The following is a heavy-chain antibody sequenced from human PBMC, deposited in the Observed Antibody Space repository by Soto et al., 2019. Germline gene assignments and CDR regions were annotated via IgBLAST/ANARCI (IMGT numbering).Heavy chain of an antibody. V-gene: IGHV1-18*04. Sequence: QVQLVQSGAEMKKPGASVGVSCKASGYTFTAYGITWVRQAPGQGLEYMGWISTHNGKTNYAQKVQGRVTLTTDKSTSTAYMDLRALTSDDTAVYYCARGVAVAAVYYFDYWGQGTLVNVSS. CDR3: ARGVAVAAVYYFDY. D-gene: IGHD6-19*01. CDR1: GYTFTAYG. J-gene: IGHJ4*02. CDR2: ISTHNGKT.